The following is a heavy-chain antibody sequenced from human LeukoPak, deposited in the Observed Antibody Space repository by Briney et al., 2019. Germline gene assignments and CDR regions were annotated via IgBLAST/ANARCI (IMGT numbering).Heavy chain of an antibody. CDR2: IRYDETNE. CDR1: GFNFNTYG. D-gene: IGHD2-15*01. CDR3: ARDAEYLGYCSGGSCY. J-gene: IGHJ4*02. Sequence: GGSLRLSCAASGFNFNTYGMYWVRQAPGKGLEWVAFIRYDETNEYYADSVKGRFTISRDNSKNTLYLQMNSLRTEDTAVYYCARDAEYLGYCSGGSCYWGQGTLVTVSS. V-gene: IGHV3-30*02.